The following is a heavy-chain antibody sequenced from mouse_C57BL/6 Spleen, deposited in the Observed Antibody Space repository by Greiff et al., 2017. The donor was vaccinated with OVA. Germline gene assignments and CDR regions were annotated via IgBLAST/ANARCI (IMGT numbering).Heavy chain of an antibody. J-gene: IGHJ3*01. D-gene: IGHD2-3*01. Sequence: QVQLQQSGAELVKPGASVKLSCKASGYTFTSYWMHWVKQRPGQGLEWIGMIHPNSGSTNYNEKFKSKATLTVDKSSSTAYMQLSSLTSEDSAVYYCARSGDGYGAYWGQGTLVTVSA. CDR3: ARSGDGYGAY. CDR1: GYTFTSYW. CDR2: IHPNSGST. V-gene: IGHV1-64*01.